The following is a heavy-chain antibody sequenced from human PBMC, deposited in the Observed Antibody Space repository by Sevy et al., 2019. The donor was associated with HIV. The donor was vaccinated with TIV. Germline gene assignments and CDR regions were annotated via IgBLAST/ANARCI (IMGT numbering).Heavy chain of an antibody. D-gene: IGHD3-9*01. Sequence: ASVKVSCKAFGGSFSFYGISWVRQAPGQGLEWMAGIIPILGTTKYAQKFQARVTITADESTSTVYMELTSLRSEDTAVYYCARGGPDDILTHYGMDVWGQGTTVTVSS. CDR2: IIPILGTT. J-gene: IGHJ6*02. CDR1: GGSFSFYG. CDR3: ARGGPDDILTHYGMDV. V-gene: IGHV1-69*13.